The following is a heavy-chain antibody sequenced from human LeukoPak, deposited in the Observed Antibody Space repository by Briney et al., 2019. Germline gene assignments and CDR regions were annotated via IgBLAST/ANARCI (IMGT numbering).Heavy chain of an antibody. Sequence: GGSLRLSCAASGISVSSNYMSWVRQAPGKGLQWVSVIYVDGSTYYADSVKGRITISRDNSRNTLYLQMNSLRAEDTAVYYCASHDYGDYGAFDIWGQGTMVTVSS. D-gene: IGHD4-17*01. V-gene: IGHV3-66*04. CDR1: GISVSSNY. J-gene: IGHJ3*02. CDR3: ASHDYGDYGAFDI. CDR2: IYVDGST.